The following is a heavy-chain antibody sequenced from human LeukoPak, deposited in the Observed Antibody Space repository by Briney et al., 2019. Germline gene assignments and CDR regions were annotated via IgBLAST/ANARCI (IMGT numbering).Heavy chain of an antibody. V-gene: IGHV3-21*01. J-gene: IGHJ4*02. CDR3: ARAPQKRFDY. CDR1: GFTFNHYA. CDR2: ISSSSSYI. Sequence: GGSLRLSCAASGFTFNHYAMNWVRQAPGKGLEWVSSISSSSSYIYYADSVKGRFTISRDNAKNSLYLQMNSLRAEDTAVYYCARAPQKRFDYWGQGTLVTVSA.